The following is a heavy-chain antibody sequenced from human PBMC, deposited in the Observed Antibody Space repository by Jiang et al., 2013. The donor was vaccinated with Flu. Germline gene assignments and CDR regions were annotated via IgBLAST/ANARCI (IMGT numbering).Heavy chain of an antibody. CDR3: ARDSSSEAYPLXLYYFDL. J-gene: IGHJ2*01. Sequence: GAEVKEPGSSMKVSCKASGGTFSGYVVSWVRQAPGQGLEWMGGIIPMFATTNYAQTFKGRVTITADESASTVFLELSSLRSGDTAVYYCARDSSSEAYPLXLYYFDL. D-gene: IGHD2-21*01. V-gene: IGHV1-69*01. CDR2: IIPMFATT. CDR1: GGTFSGYV.